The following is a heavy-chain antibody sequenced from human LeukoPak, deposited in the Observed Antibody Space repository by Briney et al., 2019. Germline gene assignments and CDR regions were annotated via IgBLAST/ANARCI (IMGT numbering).Heavy chain of an antibody. V-gene: IGHV4-30-4*01. Sequence: SETLSLTCTVSGGSITSGNYYWSWIRQPPGKGLEWIGYIHYSGSTHYNPSLKSRITISVDTSKNQFSLKLSSVTAADTAVYYCARGSISWYFDLWGRGTLVTVSS. CDR1: GGSITSGNYY. J-gene: IGHJ2*01. CDR3: ARGSISWYFDL. D-gene: IGHD4-11*01. CDR2: IHYSGST.